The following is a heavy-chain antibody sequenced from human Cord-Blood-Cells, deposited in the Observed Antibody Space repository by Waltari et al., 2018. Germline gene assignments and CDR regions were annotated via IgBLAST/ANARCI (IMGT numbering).Heavy chain of an antibody. V-gene: IGHV3-43D*04. D-gene: IGHD6-13*01. CDR2: ISWDGGST. CDR1: GFTFDDYA. J-gene: IGHJ4*02. CDR3: AKEWDSSSWYYFDY. Sequence: EVQLVESGGVVVQPGGSLRLSCAASGFTFDDYAMHWVRQAPGKGLEWVSLISWDGGSTYYADSVKGRFTISRDNSKNSLYLQMNSLRAEDTALYYCAKEWDSSSWYYFDYWGQGTLVTVSS.